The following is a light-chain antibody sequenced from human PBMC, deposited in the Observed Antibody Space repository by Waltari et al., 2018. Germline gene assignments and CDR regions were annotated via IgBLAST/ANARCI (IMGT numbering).Light chain of an antibody. CDR2: QVN. J-gene: IGLJ3*02. CDR1: SSDVGFYDF. V-gene: IGLV2-14*01. Sequence: QSALTQPASVSGSPGQSITISCTGTSSDVGFYDFVSWFQQHPGKAPKVMIYQVNKRPSGVSNRLAGSKSANTASLTIAGLQAEDEADYYCSSYTRRSYWVFGGGTQLTVL. CDR3: SSYTRRSYWV.